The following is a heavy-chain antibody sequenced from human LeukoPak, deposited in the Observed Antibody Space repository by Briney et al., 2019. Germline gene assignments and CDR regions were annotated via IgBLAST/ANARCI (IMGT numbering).Heavy chain of an antibody. CDR2: ILHTGST. V-gene: IGHV4-34*12. CDR1: GYSLTNHY. Sequence: SETLSLTCALSGYSLTNHYWIWIRQPPGKGLEWIGEILHTGSTNYNPSFKSRVTISIDTSKNQFFLTLTSVTAADTAVYFCARGPEAVHPWGQGTLVTVSS. J-gene: IGHJ5*02. CDR3: ARGPEAVHP. D-gene: IGHD6-13*01.